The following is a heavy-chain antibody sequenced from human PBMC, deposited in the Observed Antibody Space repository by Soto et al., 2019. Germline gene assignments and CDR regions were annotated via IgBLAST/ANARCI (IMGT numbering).Heavy chain of an antibody. V-gene: IGHV3-30*18. CDR2: ISYDGRHI. CDR3: AKVPGWCSNGVCIDY. CDR1: GFTFSSYG. Sequence: GGSLRLSCAASGFTFSSYGMHWVRQAPGKGLEWVAVISYDGRHIYYADSVKGRFTISRDNSKNTLYLQMNSLRAEDTAVYYCAKVPGWCSNGVCIDYWGQGTLVTVSS. D-gene: IGHD2-8*01. J-gene: IGHJ4*02.